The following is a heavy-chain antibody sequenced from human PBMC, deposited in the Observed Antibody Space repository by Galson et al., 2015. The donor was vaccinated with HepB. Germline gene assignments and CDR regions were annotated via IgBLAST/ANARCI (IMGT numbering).Heavy chain of an antibody. J-gene: IGHJ4*02. CDR2: ISSSGSTI. CDR3: ERDWGGSYY. D-gene: IGHD1-26*01. Sequence: SLRLSCAASGFTFSEHDMTWTRQAPGKGLEWVSKISSSGSTIYHADSVKGRFTISRDNAKTSLYVRMNSLRAEDTALYYCERDWGGSYYFGQGALVTVSS. CDR1: GFTFSEHD. V-gene: IGHV3-11*01.